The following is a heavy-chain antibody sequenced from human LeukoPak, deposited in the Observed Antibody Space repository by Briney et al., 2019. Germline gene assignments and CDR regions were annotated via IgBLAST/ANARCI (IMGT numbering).Heavy chain of an antibody. Sequence: KPSETLSLTCSVSGDSISSYYWSWIRQPPGKGLEWIGYIYYSGTTNYNPSLKSRVAISVDTSKKQFSLQLSSATAADTAVYFCARMRGYSGYDFGAFNIWGQGTMVTVSS. J-gene: IGHJ3*02. V-gene: IGHV4-59*08. CDR2: IYYSGTT. CDR3: ARMRGYSGYDFGAFNI. CDR1: GDSISSYY. D-gene: IGHD5-12*01.